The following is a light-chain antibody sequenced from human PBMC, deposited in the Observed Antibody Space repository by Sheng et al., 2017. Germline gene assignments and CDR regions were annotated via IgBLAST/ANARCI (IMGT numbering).Light chain of an antibody. CDR1: NGKIASNY. V-gene: IGLV6-57*01. CDR3: QSYDDTDLV. Sequence: NFMLTQPHSVSESPGKTVIISCTRNNGKIASNYVRWYQQRPASSPTTVIYEDSQRPSGVPDRFSGSIDSSSNSAFLTISGLTTEDEADYYCQSYDDTDLVFGGGTRVTVL. J-gene: IGLJ3*02. CDR2: EDS.